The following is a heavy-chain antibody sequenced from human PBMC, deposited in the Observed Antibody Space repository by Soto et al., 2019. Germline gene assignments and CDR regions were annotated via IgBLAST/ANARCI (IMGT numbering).Heavy chain of an antibody. D-gene: IGHD2-8*01. V-gene: IGHV3-48*03. CDR2: ISSSGSTI. Sequence: GGSLRLSCAASGFTFSSYEMNWVRQAPGKGLEWVSYISSSGSTIYYADSVKGRFTISRDNAKNSLYLQMNSLRAEDTAVYYCARAGYCTNGVCYTFDYWGQGTLVTVSS. CDR3: ARAGYCTNGVCYTFDY. J-gene: IGHJ4*02. CDR1: GFTFSSYE.